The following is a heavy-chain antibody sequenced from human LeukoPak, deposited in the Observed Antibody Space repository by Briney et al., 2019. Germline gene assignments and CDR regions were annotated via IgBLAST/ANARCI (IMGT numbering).Heavy chain of an antibody. Sequence: GGSLRLSCAASGFTFSSYAMSWVRQAPGKGLEWVAVIWYDGSNKYYADSVKGRFTISRDNSKNTLYMQMNSLRAEDTAVYYCARRYSYGIDYWGQGTLVTVSS. V-gene: IGHV3-33*08. CDR3: ARRYSYGIDY. CDR1: GFTFSSYA. CDR2: IWYDGSNK. J-gene: IGHJ4*02. D-gene: IGHD5-18*01.